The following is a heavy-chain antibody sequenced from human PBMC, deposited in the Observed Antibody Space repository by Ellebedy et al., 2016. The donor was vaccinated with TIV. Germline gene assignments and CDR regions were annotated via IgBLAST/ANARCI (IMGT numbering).Heavy chain of an antibody. CDR3: AAADATGDY. CDR1: GGSISSSSYY. Sequence: SETLSLXCTVSGGSISSSSYYWGWIRQPPGKGLEWIGSIYYSGSTYYNPSLKSRVTKSVDTSKNQFSLKLSSVTAADTAVYYSAAADATGDYWGQGTLVTVSS. D-gene: IGHD6-13*01. V-gene: IGHV4-39*01. CDR2: IYYSGST. J-gene: IGHJ4*02.